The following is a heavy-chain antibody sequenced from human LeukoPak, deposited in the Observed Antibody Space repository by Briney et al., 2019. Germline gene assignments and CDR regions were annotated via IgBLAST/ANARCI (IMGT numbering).Heavy chain of an antibody. D-gene: IGHD2-2*01. CDR1: GFTFSDYY. J-gene: IGHJ5*02. CDR3: ATHWPAQGHQFVP. V-gene: IGHV3-11*01. CDR2: ISRSGSTI. Sequence: GGSLRLSCAASGFTFSDYYMSWIRQAPGKGLEWVSYISRSGSTIYYADSVKGRFTISRDNAKNSLYLQMNSLRAEDTAVYYCATHWPAQGHQFVPWGQGTLVTVSS.